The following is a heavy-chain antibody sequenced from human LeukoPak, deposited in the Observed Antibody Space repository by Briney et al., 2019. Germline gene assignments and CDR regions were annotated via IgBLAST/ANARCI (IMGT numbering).Heavy chain of an antibody. CDR3: VRVPLHPTISHFDL. Sequence: GGSLRLSCAASGFTVSSNYMSWVRQAPGKGPEWVSVIYNDGRTFYGDSVKGRFTLSRHNSKNTLYLQMNSLSSEDTAVYYCVRVPLHPTISHFDLWGQETLVTVSS. D-gene: IGHD1-14*01. CDR1: GFTVSSNY. J-gene: IGHJ4*02. V-gene: IGHV3-53*04. CDR2: IYNDGRT.